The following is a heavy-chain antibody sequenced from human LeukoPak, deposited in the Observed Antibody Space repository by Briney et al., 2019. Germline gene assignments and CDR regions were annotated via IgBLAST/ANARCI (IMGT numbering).Heavy chain of an antibody. V-gene: IGHV3-30*04. CDR3: ARDSNSGWYGYFDY. CDR2: ISYDGSNK. J-gene: IGHJ4*02. D-gene: IGHD6-19*01. CDR1: GFTFSSYA. Sequence: GGSLRLSCAASGFTFSSYAMHWVRQAPGKGLEWVAVISYDGSNKYYADSVKGRFTISRDNSKNTLYLQMNSLRAEDTAVYYCARDSNSGWYGYFDYWGQGTLVTVSS.